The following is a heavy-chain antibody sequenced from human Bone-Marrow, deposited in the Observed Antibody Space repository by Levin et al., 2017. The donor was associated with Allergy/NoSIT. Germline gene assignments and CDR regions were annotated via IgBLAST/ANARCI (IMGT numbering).Heavy chain of an antibody. CDR1: GFTFSDYY. Sequence: LSLTCAASGFTFSDYYMSWIRQAPGKGLEWVSYISSSGSTIYYADSVKGRFTISRDNAKNSLYLQMNSLRAEDTAVYYCARDTAMVTGYYYYGMDVWGQGTTVTVSS. D-gene: IGHD5-18*01. V-gene: IGHV3-11*01. CDR2: ISSSGSTI. J-gene: IGHJ6*02. CDR3: ARDTAMVTGYYYYGMDV.